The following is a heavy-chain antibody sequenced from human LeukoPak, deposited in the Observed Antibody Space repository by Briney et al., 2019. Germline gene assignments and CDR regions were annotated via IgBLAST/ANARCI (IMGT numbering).Heavy chain of an antibody. J-gene: IGHJ4*02. CDR2: IVGRDGST. Sequence: IVGRDGSTYYADSVKGRFTISRDNSKNTLYVQMNSLRAEDTAVYYCAKGHYYGSGGLDYWGQGTLVTVSS. V-gene: IGHV3-23*01. CDR3: AKGHYYGSGGLDY. D-gene: IGHD3-10*01.